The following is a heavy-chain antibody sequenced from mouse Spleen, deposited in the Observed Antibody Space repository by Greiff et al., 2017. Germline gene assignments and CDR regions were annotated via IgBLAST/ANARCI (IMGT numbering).Heavy chain of an antibody. CDR3: ARDFAYYYGSSYAMDY. D-gene: IGHD1-1*01. Sequence: QVQLQQPGTELVKPGASVKLSCKASGYTFTSYWMHWVKQRPGQGLEWIGNINPSNGGTNYNEKFKSKATLTVDKSSSTAYMQLSSLTSEDSAVYYCARDFAYYYGSSYAMDYWGQGTSVTVSS. V-gene: IGHV1-53*01. J-gene: IGHJ4*01. CDR1: GYTFTSYW. CDR2: INPSNGGT.